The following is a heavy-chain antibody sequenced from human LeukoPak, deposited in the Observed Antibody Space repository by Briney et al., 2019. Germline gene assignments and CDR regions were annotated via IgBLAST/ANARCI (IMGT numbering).Heavy chain of an antibody. D-gene: IGHD2-2*03. Sequence: GGSLRLSCAASGFTFSSYAMHWVRQAPGKGLEWVAVISDDGSNKYYADSVKGRFTISRDSSKNTLYLQMNSLRPEDTAIYYCARVDDLDAFDIWGPGTMVTVSS. V-gene: IGHV3-30*04. CDR3: ARVDDLDAFDI. CDR1: GFTFSSYA. CDR2: ISDDGSNK. J-gene: IGHJ3*02.